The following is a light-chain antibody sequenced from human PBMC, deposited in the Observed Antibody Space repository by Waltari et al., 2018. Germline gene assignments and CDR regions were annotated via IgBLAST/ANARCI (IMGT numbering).Light chain of an antibody. V-gene: IGKV3-20*01. J-gene: IGKJ1*01. CDR2: GAS. CDR1: QSVSRS. CDR3: QHYVRLPAT. Sequence: IVLTQSPGTRSLSPGERATLSCRASQSVSRSLAWYQQKPGQAPKLIIYGASTRATDIPDRFTGSGSGTDFSLTISSLEPEDFAIYFCQHYVRLPATFGQGTKVEIK.